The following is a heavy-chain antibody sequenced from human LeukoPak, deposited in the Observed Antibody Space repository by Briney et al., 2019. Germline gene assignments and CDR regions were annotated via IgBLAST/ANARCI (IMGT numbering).Heavy chain of an antibody. D-gene: IGHD4-17*01. Sequence: PGGSLRLSCAASGFTFDDCAMHWVRQVPGKGLEWVSGISWNSGKIGYADSVKGRFTTSRDNAKNSLYLQMNSLRTEDMALYYCVRDISATVTSEFSYWGQGTLVTVSS. CDR2: ISWNSGKI. V-gene: IGHV3-9*03. CDR3: VRDISATVTSEFSY. J-gene: IGHJ4*02. CDR1: GFTFDDCA.